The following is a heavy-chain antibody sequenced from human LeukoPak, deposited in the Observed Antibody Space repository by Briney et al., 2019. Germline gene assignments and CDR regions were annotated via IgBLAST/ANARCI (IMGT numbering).Heavy chain of an antibody. CDR3: ASRSMVRGVLDY. J-gene: IGHJ4*02. V-gene: IGHV4-39*01. D-gene: IGHD3-10*01. Sequence: PSETLSLTCTVSGGSISSSSYYWGGIRQPPGKGLEWIGSIYYSGSTYYNPPLKSRVTISVHTSKNQFSLKLSSVTAADTAVYYCASRSMVRGVLDYWGEGTLVTVSS. CDR2: IYYSGST. CDR1: GGSISSSSYY.